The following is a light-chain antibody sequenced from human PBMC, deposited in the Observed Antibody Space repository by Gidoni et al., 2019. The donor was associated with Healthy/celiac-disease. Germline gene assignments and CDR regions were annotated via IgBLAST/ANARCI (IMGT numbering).Light chain of an antibody. Sequence: ESVLTQYPGTLSLSPGERATLSCRASQSVSSSYLAWYNQKPGQAPRLLIYGASSRATGIPDRFSGSGSGTDFTLTISRLEPEDFAVYYCQQYGSSPLFTFGPGTKVEIK. V-gene: IGKV3-20*01. CDR2: GAS. J-gene: IGKJ3*01. CDR3: QQYGSSPLFT. CDR1: QSVSSSY.